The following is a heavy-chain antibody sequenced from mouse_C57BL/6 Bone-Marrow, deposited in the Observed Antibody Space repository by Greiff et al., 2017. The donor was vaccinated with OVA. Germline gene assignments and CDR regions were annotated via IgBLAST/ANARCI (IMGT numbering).Heavy chain of an antibody. J-gene: IGHJ4*01. V-gene: IGHV1-59*01. D-gene: IGHD1-1*01. CDR1: GYTFTSYW. CDR2: IDPSDSYT. Sequence: QVQLQQPGAELVRPGTSVKLSCKASGYTFTSYWMHWVKQRPGQGLEWIGVIDPSDSYTNYNQKFKGKATLTVDTSSSTAYMQLSSLTSEDSAVYYCATYGSSLYYYAMDYWGQGTSVTVSS. CDR3: ATYGSSLYYYAMDY.